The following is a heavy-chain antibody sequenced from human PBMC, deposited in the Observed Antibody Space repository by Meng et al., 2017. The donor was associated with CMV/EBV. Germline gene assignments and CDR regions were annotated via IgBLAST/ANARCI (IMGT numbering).Heavy chain of an antibody. J-gene: IGHJ6*02. Sequence: SETLSLTCTVSGGSISSSSYYWGWIRQPPGKGLEWIGSIYYSGSTYYNPSLKSRVTISVDTSKNQFSLKLSSVTAADTAVYYCARLVTIAVAGTSYYYYYGMDVWGQGTTVTVSS. CDR2: IYYSGST. D-gene: IGHD6-19*01. V-gene: IGHV4-39*01. CDR3: ARLVTIAVAGTSYYYYYGMDV. CDR1: GGSISSSSYY.